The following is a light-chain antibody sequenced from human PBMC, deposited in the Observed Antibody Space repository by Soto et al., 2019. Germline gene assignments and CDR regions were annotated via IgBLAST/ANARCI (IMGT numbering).Light chain of an antibody. CDR2: EVT. CDR1: SSDVGGYNY. J-gene: IGLJ3*02. Sequence: QSALTQPASVSGSPGQSITISCTGTSSDVGGYNYVSWYQQRPGKAPKLMIYEVTNRPSGVPDRFSGSKSGTSASLAISGLRSEDEADYYCAAWDDSLSGWVFGGGTKLTVL. V-gene: IGLV2-14*01. CDR3: AAWDDSLSGWV.